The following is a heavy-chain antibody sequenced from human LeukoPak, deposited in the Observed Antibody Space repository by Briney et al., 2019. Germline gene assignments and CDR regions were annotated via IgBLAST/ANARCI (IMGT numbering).Heavy chain of an antibody. CDR2: INHSGST. Sequence: SETLSLTCAVYGGSFSGYYWSWIRQPPGKGLEWIGEINHSGSTNYNPSLKSRVTISVDTSKNQFSLKLSSVTAADTAVYYCAGGTGYSGGSGFDYWGQGTLVTVSS. J-gene: IGHJ4*02. CDR1: GGSFSGYY. D-gene: IGHD6-19*01. CDR3: AGGTGYSGGSGFDY. V-gene: IGHV4-34*01.